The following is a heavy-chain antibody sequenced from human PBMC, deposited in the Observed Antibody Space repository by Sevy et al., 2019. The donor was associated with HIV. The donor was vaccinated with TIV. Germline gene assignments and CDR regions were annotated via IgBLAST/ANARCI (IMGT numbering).Heavy chain of an antibody. D-gene: IGHD6-19*01. CDR1: GFTFNFHG. Sequence: GGSLRLSCAASGFTFNFHGMHWVRQAPGKGLEWVAFIWHDGSNKYMAYSVKGRFTISRDNSKNTLFLQMNSLTVEDTAVYYCARETDSSARWFDPWGQGTLVTVSS. CDR3: ARETDSSARWFDP. CDR2: IWHDGSNK. V-gene: IGHV3-30*02. J-gene: IGHJ5*02.